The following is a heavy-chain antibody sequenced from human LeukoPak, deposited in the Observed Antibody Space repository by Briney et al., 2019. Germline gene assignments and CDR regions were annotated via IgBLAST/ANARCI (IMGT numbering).Heavy chain of an antibody. V-gene: IGHV1-2*02. J-gene: IGHJ4*02. CDR3: APTDVDYFDY. CDR2: INPNSGGT. Sequence: ASVKVSCQASGYTFTCYYMLWVRQAPGQGLEWMGWINPNSGGTNYAQKFQGRVTMTRDTSISTAYMELRRLRSEDTAVYYCAPTDVDYFDYWGRGTLVTVSS. CDR1: GYTFTCYY.